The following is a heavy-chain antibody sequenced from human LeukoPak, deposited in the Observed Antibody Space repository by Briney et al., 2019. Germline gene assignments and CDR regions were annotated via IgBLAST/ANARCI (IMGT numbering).Heavy chain of an antibody. CDR2: INSDGNRT. J-gene: IGHJ3*02. Sequence: PGGSLRLSCAASGFTFSNYRMHWVRQAPGKGLVWVSRINSDGNRTNYADFVKGRFTISRDNAKNTLYVQINSLRAEDTVVYYCARESSDWFSDAFDIWGQGTVVTVSS. V-gene: IGHV3-74*01. CDR3: ARESSDWFSDAFDI. CDR1: GFTFSNYR. D-gene: IGHD6-19*01.